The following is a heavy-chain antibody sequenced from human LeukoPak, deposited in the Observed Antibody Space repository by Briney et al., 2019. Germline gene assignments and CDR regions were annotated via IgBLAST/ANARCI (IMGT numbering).Heavy chain of an antibody. CDR3: AKDLGYSSSSFAFDY. CDR2: ISWDGGST. Sequence: PGGSLRLSCAASGFTFDDYTMHLVRQAPGKGLEWVSLISWDGGSTYYAYCVKSRITISRDNSKNSLYLQMNSLRTEDTALYYCAKDLGYSSSSFAFDYWGQGTLVTVSS. CDR1: GFTFDDYT. V-gene: IGHV3-43*01. D-gene: IGHD6-6*01. J-gene: IGHJ4*02.